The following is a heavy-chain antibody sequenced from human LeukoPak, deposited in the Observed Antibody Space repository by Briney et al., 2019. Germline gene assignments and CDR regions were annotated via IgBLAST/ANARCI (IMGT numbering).Heavy chain of an antibody. CDR3: ARDWYYGSGSFDY. Sequence: GSLRLSCAASGFTFSSYGMHWVRQAPGKGLEWVAVIWYDGSNKYYADSVKGRFTISRDNSKNTLYLQMNSLRAEDMAVYYCARDWYYGSGSFDYWGQGTLVTVSS. V-gene: IGHV3-33*01. J-gene: IGHJ4*02. CDR1: GFTFSSYG. CDR2: IWYDGSNK. D-gene: IGHD3-10*01.